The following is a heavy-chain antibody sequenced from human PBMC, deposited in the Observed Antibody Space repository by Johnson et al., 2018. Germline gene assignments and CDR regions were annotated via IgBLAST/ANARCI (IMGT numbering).Heavy chain of an antibody. CDR3: ARDRLAYFDY. D-gene: IGHD6-19*01. Sequence: QVQLQESGPGLVKPSETLSLTCTVPGGSISSYYWSWIRQPPGKGLEWIGYIYYGGSTTYNPPLKSRVTISVDTSKNQFSLKLSSVAAADTAVYYCARDRLAYFDYWGQGTLVTVSS. V-gene: IGHV4-59*12. CDR2: IYYGGST. J-gene: IGHJ4*02. CDR1: GGSISSYY.